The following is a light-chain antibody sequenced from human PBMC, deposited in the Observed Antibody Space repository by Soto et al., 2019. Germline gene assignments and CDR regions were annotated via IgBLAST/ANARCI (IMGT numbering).Light chain of an antibody. V-gene: IGLV2-14*01. CDR3: SSYTSIRTLYV. CDR1: NSDVGGYNY. CDR2: EVS. J-gene: IGLJ1*01. Sequence: QSVLTQPASVSGSPGQSITISCTGTNSDVGGYNYVSWYQQHPGKAPELMIYEVSHRPSGVSNRFSGSKSDNTASLTISGLQAEDEADYYCSSYTSIRTLYVFGTGTRSPS.